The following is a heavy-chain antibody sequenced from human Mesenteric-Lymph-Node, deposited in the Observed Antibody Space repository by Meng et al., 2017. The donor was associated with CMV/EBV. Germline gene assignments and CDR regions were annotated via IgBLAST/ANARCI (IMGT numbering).Heavy chain of an antibody. V-gene: IGHV3-48*03. J-gene: IGHJ4*02. CDR2: ISTSGNIM. D-gene: IGHD3-16*02. CDR1: GFTFSSYE. Sequence: GESLKISCAASGFTFSSYEMNWVRQAPGKGLEWVSYISTSGNIMYYADSVKGRFTISRDNAENSLYLQMNSLRAEDTAVYYCARGGYQYVDYWGQGTLVTVSS. CDR3: ARGGYQYVDY.